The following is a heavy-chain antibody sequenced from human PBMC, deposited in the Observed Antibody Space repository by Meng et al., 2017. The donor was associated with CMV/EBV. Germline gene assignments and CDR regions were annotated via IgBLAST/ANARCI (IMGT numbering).Heavy chain of an antibody. CDR1: GFTLSNYD. D-gene: IGHD6-13*01. J-gene: IGHJ4*02. Sequence: GGSLRLSCAASGFTLSNYDMHRVRQAPGKGLEWVTFIRHDGSNKYYADSVTGRLTISRDNSKNTLYLQMNSLRPEDTALYYCAKVSGDIPAALAPFDYWGQGTLVTVSS. CDR2: IRHDGSNK. V-gene: IGHV3-30*02. CDR3: AKVSGDIPAALAPFDY.